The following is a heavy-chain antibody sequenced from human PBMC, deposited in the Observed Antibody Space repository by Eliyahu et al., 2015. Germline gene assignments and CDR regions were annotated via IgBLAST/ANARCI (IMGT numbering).Heavy chain of an antibody. J-gene: IGHJ6*02. V-gene: IGHV4-31*03. D-gene: IGHD6-13*01. CDR3: ARVGGGIAAAFWDNYYYGMDV. Sequence: QVQLQESGPGLVXPSQTLSLXCXVSGGSISSXGYYWSWIRQHPGKGLEWIGYIYYSGSTYYNPSLKSRVTISVDTSKNQFSLKLSSVTAADTAVYYCARVGGGIAAAFWDNYYYGMDVWGQGTTVTVSS. CDR2: IYYSGST. CDR1: GGSISSXGYY.